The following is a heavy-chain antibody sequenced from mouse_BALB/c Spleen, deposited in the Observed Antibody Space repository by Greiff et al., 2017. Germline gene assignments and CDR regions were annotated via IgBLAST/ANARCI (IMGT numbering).Heavy chain of an antibody. J-gene: IGHJ4*01. V-gene: IGHV2-2*02. D-gene: IGHD2-3*01. CDR2: IWSGGST. Sequence: QVQLKESGPGLVQPSQSLSITCTVSGFSLTSYGVHWVRQSPGKGLEWLGVIWSGGSTDYNAAFISRLSISKDNSKSQVFFKMNSLQANDTAIYYCARNDGYYDYAMDYWGQGTSVTVSS. CDR3: ARNDGYYDYAMDY. CDR1: GFSLTSYG.